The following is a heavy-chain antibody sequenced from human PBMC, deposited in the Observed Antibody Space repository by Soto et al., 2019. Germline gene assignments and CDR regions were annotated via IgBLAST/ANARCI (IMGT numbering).Heavy chain of an antibody. Sequence: GGSLRLSCAASGFTFSSYSMNWVRQAPGKGLEWVSYISSSSSTIYYADSVKGRFTISRDNAKNSLYLQMNSLRAEDTAVYYCARSGGYSGYDYDFDYWGQGTLVTVSS. V-gene: IGHV3-48*01. CDR2: ISSSSSTI. CDR3: ARSGGYSGYDYDFDY. J-gene: IGHJ4*02. CDR1: GFTFSSYS. D-gene: IGHD5-12*01.